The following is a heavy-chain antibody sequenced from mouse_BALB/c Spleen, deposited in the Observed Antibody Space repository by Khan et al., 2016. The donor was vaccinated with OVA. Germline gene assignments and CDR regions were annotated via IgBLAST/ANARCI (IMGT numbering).Heavy chain of an antibody. CDR3: TRSGWAAFAY. V-gene: IGHV1S81*02. Sequence: QVQLQQSGAELVKPGASVKLSCKASGYTFTSYYMYWVKQRPGQGLEWIGGINPNNGGTNFNEKFKSKATLTVDKSSSTAYMQLSSLTSEDSAVYYGTRSGWAAFAYWGQGTLVTVSA. CDR1: GYTFTSYY. CDR2: INPNNGGT. D-gene: IGHD1-1*02. J-gene: IGHJ3*01.